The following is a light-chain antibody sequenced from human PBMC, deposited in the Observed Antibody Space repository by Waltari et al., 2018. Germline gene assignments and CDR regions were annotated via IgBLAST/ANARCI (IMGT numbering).Light chain of an antibody. V-gene: IGKV3-20*01. Sequence: IVLTQSSGTLSLSPGESATLSCRASQSVGRTLAWSQKRPGQAPRLLIYGASTRATAIPDRFSGSGSGTDFSLTISRLEPEDFAVYYCQHYVRLPVTFGQGTTVEIK. CDR1: QSVGRT. CDR3: QHYVRLPVT. J-gene: IGKJ1*01. CDR2: GAS.